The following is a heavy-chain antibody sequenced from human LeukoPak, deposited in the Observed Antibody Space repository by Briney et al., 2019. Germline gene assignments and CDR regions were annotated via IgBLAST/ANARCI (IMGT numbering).Heavy chain of an antibody. V-gene: IGHV3-23*01. CDR2: ISNNGGYT. D-gene: IGHD2-15*01. Sequence: GGSLRLSCAASGFTFSSSAMSWVRQAPGKGLEWVSAISNNGGYTYYADSVQGRFTISRDDSKSTLCLQMNSLRAEDTAVYYCAKQLGYCSDGSCYFPYWGQGTLVTVSS. CDR1: GFTFSSSA. J-gene: IGHJ4*02. CDR3: AKQLGYCSDGSCYFPY.